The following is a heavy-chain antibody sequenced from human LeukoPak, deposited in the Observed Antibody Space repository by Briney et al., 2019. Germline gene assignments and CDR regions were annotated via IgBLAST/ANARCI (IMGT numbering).Heavy chain of an antibody. CDR1: GSFFTSCW. CDR2: IYPGDSDT. CDR3: ARQTSSSGWLSPDAFDI. Sequence: GASLQISGAGSGSFFTSCWIGGGRQLRGKGVEWMGIIYPGDSDTRYSPSFEGQVIISADKSISTAYLQWSSMKASDTAMYYCARQTSSSGWLSPDAFDIWGQGTMVTVPS. V-gene: IGHV5-51*01. D-gene: IGHD6-19*01. J-gene: IGHJ3*02.